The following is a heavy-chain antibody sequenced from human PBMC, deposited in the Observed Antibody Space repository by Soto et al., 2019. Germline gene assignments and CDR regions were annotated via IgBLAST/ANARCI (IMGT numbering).Heavy chain of an antibody. J-gene: IGHJ4*02. Sequence: QVQLVQSGAEVKKPGASVKVSCKASGYTFTRYGISWVRQAPGQGLEWIGWISAYNGNTNYAQKLQGRVTMTTDTSTSTAYMELRSLRSDDTAGYYCARYTRRDQWLVQDYWGLGTLVTVSS. D-gene: IGHD6-19*01. V-gene: IGHV1-18*01. CDR2: ISAYNGNT. CDR1: GYTFTRYG. CDR3: ARYTRRDQWLVQDY.